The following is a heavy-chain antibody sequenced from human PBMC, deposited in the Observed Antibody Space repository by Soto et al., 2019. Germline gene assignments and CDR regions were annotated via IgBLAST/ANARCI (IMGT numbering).Heavy chain of an antibody. CDR1: GFTVSTKY. V-gene: IGHV3-66*01. CDR2: IYSGGST. CDR3: TMKVPGHRPLDY. D-gene: IGHD6-19*01. J-gene: IGHJ4*02. Sequence: PGGSLRLSCAASGFTVSTKYMSWVRQAPGKGLEWVSVIYSGGSTFYADSVRGRFTISRDNSKNTVNLQMNSLRAEDTAVYYCTMKVPGHRPLDYWGQGTLVTVSS.